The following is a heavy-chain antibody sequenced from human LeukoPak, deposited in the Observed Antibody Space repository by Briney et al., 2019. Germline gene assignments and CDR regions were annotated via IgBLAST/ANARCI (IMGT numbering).Heavy chain of an antibody. J-gene: IGHJ6*02. CDR1: GFTFSSYN. CDR3: ARGNALDV. V-gene: IGHV3-48*02. Sequence: GGSLRLSCAAFGFTFSSYNMNWVRQAPGKGLEWISYISSSSGTTDYADSVKGRFTISRDNAKNSLCLQMNSLRDEDTAVYYCARGNALDVWGQGTTVTVSS. CDR2: ISSSSGTT. D-gene: IGHD2-2*01.